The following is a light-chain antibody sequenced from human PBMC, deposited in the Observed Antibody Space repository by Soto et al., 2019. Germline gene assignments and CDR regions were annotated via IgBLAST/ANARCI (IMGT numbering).Light chain of an antibody. V-gene: IGLV1-40*01. CDR1: SSNIGANYD. CDR2: GNT. CDR3: QSYDSSLSGWV. Sequence: QSVLTQPPSVSGAPGQRVIISCTGSSSNIGANYDVHWFHQLPGTAPKLLIYGNTNRPSGVPDRFSGSKSGTSASLAITGLQAEDEADYYCQSYDSSLSGWVFGGGTKLTVL. J-gene: IGLJ3*02.